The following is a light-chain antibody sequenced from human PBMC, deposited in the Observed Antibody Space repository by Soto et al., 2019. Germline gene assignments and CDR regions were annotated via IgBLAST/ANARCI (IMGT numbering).Light chain of an antibody. CDR2: AAS. CDR1: QSIAYY. Sequence: DLQMTQSPSSLSASVGDRVTITCRASQSIAYYLSWYQHKPGKAPKLLMYAASSLQSGVPSRFSGSGSGTDFTLTISSLQPEDFATYLCQQGYTFPFTFGGGTKVEIK. V-gene: IGKV1-39*01. CDR3: QQGYTFPFT. J-gene: IGKJ4*01.